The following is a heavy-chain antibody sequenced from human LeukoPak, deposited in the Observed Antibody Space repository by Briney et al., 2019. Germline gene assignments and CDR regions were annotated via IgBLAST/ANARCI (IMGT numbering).Heavy chain of an antibody. CDR1: GCTFTGYY. CDR2: INPNSGGT. Sequence: ASVKVSCKASGCTFTGYYMHWVRQAPGQGLEWMGWINPNSGGTNYAQKFQGWVTMTRDTSISTAYMELSRLRSDDTAVYYCARGLLWFGEPTLDYWGQGTLVTVSS. J-gene: IGHJ4*02. CDR3: ARGLLWFGEPTLDY. D-gene: IGHD3-10*01. V-gene: IGHV1-2*04.